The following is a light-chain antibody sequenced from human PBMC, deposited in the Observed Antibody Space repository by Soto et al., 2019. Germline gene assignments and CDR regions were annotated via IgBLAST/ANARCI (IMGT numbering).Light chain of an antibody. J-gene: IGKJ3*01. CDR2: AAS. CDR3: QQSYSTPRT. CDR1: QSVSNY. V-gene: IGKV1-39*01. Sequence: DIQMTQSPSSLSASVGDRVTITCRASQSVSNYLNWYQQKPGKAPKLLIFAASNLQSGVPSTFSGSGSRTDFTLTISSLQPEDFATYYCQQSYSTPRTFGPGTKVDVQ.